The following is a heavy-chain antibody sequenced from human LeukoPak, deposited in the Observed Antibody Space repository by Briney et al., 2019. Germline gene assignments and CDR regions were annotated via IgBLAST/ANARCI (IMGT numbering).Heavy chain of an antibody. V-gene: IGHV1-46*01. CDR1: GYTFTSYY. D-gene: IGHD4-17*01. Sequence: ASVKVSCKASGYTFTSYYMHWVRQAPGQGLEWMGIINPSGGSTSYAQKFQGRVTMTRDMSTSTVYMELSSLRSEDTAVYYCARDYGDYEPGRHHYYYYYMDVWGKGTTVTVSS. CDR3: ARDYGDYEPGRHHYYYYYMDV. CDR2: INPSGGST. J-gene: IGHJ6*03.